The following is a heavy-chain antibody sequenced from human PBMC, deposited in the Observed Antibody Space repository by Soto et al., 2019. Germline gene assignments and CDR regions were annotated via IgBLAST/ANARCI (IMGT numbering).Heavy chain of an antibody. J-gene: IGHJ6*02. CDR3: ARVQHDSSGWNYYSYGLDV. CDR2: INPNNGGT. CDR1: VYPVTVDQ. Sequence: ASVNVACKAAVYPVTVDQMHGVRRTPVQLRGWMGWINPNNGGTNYVQKFQGRVTMTRDTSISTAYMELSRLKADDTAVYYCARVQHDSSGWNYYSYGLDVWGQGTTVTVSS. D-gene: IGHD6-25*01. V-gene: IGHV1-2*02.